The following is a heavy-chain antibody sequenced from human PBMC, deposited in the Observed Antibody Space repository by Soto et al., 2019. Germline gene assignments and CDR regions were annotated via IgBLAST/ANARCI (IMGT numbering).Heavy chain of an antibody. J-gene: IGHJ3*01. CDR1: GFTFSSYA. Sequence: PGGSLRLSCAASGFTFSSYAMSWVRQAPGKGLEWVSAISDSGGSTYYADSVKGRFTISRDNSKNTLYLQMNSLRAEDTAVYYCARDITAIFGVLYFAFDFWGQGTMVIVSS. V-gene: IGHV3-23*01. CDR3: ARDITAIFGVLYFAFDF. CDR2: ISDSGGST. D-gene: IGHD3-3*01.